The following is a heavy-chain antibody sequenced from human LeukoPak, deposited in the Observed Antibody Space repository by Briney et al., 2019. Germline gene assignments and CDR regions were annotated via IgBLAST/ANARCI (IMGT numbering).Heavy chain of an antibody. J-gene: IGHJ3*02. V-gene: IGHV4-4*07. CDR3: ARLDYGDYAFAFDI. D-gene: IGHD4-17*01. Sequence: SETLSLTCTVFGGSISSYYWSWIRQPAGKGLEWIRRIYTSGSTNYNPSLKSRVTISVDKSKNQFSLKLSSVTAADTAVYYCARLDYGDYAFAFDIWGQGTMVTVSS. CDR1: GGSISSYY. CDR2: IYTSGST.